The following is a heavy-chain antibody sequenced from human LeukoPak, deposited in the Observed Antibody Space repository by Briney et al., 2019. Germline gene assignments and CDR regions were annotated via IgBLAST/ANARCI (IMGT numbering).Heavy chain of an antibody. D-gene: IGHD3-10*01. CDR3: ARVRSNSMVRGVPQRGQDAFDI. CDR2: IYYSGST. J-gene: IGHJ3*02. Sequence: SETLSLTCTVSGGSMSNNYWSWIRQPPGKGLEWIGYIYYSGSTNYNPSLKSRVTISVDTSKNQFSLKLSSVTAADTAVYYCARVRSNSMVRGVPQRGQDAFDIWGQGTMVTVSS. V-gene: IGHV4-59*01. CDR1: GGSMSNNY.